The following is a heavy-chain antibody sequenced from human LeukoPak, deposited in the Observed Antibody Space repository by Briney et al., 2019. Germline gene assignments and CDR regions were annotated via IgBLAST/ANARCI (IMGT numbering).Heavy chain of an antibody. D-gene: IGHD5-18*01. V-gene: IGHV3-30-3*02. J-gene: IGHJ4*02. CDR3: ANERGYNYGYSFDY. CDR1: GFIFSSYA. CDR2: IPNDGSKT. Sequence: GGSLRLSCAASGFIFSSYAMHWVRQAPGKGLEWVAAIPNDGSKTYYADSVKGRFTISRDNSKNTLYLQMNSLRTEDTAVYYCANERGYNYGYSFDYWGQGTLVTVSS.